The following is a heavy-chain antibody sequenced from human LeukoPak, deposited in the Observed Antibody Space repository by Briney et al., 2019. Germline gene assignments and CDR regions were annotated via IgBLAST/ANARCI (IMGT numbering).Heavy chain of an antibody. CDR3: ARDRGYSSSWYAYFDY. Sequence: GGSLRLSCAASGFTFSSYSMNWVRQAPGKGLEWVSSISSSSSYIYYADSVKGRFTISRDNAKNSLYLQMNSLRAEDTAVYYCARDRGYSSSWYAYFDYWGQGTLVTVSS. CDR2: ISSSSSYI. D-gene: IGHD6-13*01. CDR1: GFTFSSYS. V-gene: IGHV3-21*01. J-gene: IGHJ4*02.